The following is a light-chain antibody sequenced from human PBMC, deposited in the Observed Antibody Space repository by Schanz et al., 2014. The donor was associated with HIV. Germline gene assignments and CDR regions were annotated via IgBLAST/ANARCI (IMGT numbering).Light chain of an antibody. J-gene: IGKJ4*01. CDR3: QQRGSWPLT. CDR1: QSVSSTY. Sequence: EIVLTQSPGTLSLSPGERATLSCRASQSVSSTYLAWYQQKPGQAPRLLIYAASHRATGIPARFSGSGSGTDFTLTVSSLEPEDFAVYYCQQRGSWPLTFGGGTKVEIK. CDR2: AAS. V-gene: IGKV3D-20*02.